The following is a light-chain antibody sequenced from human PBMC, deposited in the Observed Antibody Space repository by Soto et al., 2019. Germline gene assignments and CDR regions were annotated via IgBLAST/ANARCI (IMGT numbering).Light chain of an antibody. J-gene: IGKJ1*01. CDR3: QQRDNWPWT. V-gene: IGKV3-11*01. CDR1: QSVRSN. Sequence: LXPGERATLSCRASQSVRSNLAWYQHKPGQAPRLLIYDASNRATGIPGRFSGSGSGTDFTLTISNLEPEDFAVYYCQQRDNWPWTFGQGAKVEIK. CDR2: DAS.